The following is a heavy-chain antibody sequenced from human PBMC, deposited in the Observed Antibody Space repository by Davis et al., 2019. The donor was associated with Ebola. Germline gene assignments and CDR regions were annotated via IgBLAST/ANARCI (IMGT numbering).Heavy chain of an antibody. CDR3: ARGAMRLLWYYGMDV. D-gene: IGHD3-10*01. CDR2: IIPIFGIA. J-gene: IGHJ6*02. V-gene: IGHV1-69*10. CDR1: GGTFSSYA. Sequence: SVKVSCKASGGTFSSYAISWVRQAPGQGLEWMGGIIPIFGIANYAQKFQGRVTITADKSTSTAYMELSSLRSEDTAVYYCARGAMRLLWYYGMDVWGQGTTVTVSS.